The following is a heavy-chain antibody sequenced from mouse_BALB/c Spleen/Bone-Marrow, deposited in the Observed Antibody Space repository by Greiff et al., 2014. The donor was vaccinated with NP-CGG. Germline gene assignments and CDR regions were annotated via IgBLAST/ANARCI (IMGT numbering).Heavy chain of an antibody. J-gene: IGHJ1*01. V-gene: IGHV7-3*02. CDR2: IRNKANGYTT. D-gene: IGHD2-1*01. Sequence: EVKLVEPGGGLVQPGGSLRLSCATSGFTFTDYYMSWVRQPPGKALEWLGFIRNKANGYTTEYSASVKGRFTISRDNSQSILYLQMNTLRAEDSATYYCARDKNYGSYWYFDVWGAGTTVTVSS. CDR3: ARDKNYGSYWYFDV. CDR1: GFTFTDYY.